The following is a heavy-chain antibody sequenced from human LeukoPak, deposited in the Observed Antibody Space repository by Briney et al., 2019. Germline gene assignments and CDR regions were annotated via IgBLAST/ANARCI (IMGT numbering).Heavy chain of an antibody. Sequence: SETLSLTCSVSDGSINSYYWNWIRRPPGKGLEWIGYIYYNGNTNYNPSLKSRVTISVDTSKNQFSLKLSSVTAADTAVYYCARGYPRDILTGPLFDYWGQGTLVTVSS. V-gene: IGHV4-59*01. CDR1: DGSINSYY. D-gene: IGHD3-9*01. J-gene: IGHJ4*02. CDR2: IYYNGNT. CDR3: ARGYPRDILTGPLFDY.